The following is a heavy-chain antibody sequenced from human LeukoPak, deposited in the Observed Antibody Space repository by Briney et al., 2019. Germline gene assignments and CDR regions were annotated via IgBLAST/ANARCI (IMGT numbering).Heavy chain of an antibody. D-gene: IGHD1-26*01. Sequence: SETLSLTCTVSGGSISSGDYYWSWIRQPPGKGLEWIGYIYYSGSTYYNPSLKSRASIEVDTTKNQFSLKLSSVTAADTAVYYCAREGSGDIWGQGTMVTVSS. J-gene: IGHJ3*02. CDR1: GGSISSGDYY. V-gene: IGHV4-30-4*01. CDR3: AREGSGDI. CDR2: IYYSGST.